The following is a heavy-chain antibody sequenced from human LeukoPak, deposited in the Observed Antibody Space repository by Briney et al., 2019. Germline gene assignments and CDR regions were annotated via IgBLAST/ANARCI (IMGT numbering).Heavy chain of an antibody. Sequence: GGSLSLSCAASGFPFNSYAMYGVRQAQGKGLGWISGIFGSGGSPHYADSVKGRFTISRDNAKNSLYLQMNSLRAEDTAVYYCARGLETTPGYYYYYYMDGWGKATTVTDSS. CDR1: GFPFNSYA. CDR3: ARGLETTPGYYYYYYMDG. V-gene: IGHV3-23*01. D-gene: IGHD1/OR15-1a*01. J-gene: IGHJ6*03. CDR2: IFGSGGSP.